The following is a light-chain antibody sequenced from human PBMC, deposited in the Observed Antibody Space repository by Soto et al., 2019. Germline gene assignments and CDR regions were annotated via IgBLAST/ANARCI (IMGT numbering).Light chain of an antibody. CDR2: EGS. Sequence: QSVLTQPASVSGSPGQSITISCTGTSSDVGSYNLVSWYQQHPGKAPKLMIYEGSKRPSGVSNRFSGAKSGNTASLTISGLQAEDEAEDYCSSYTNVNTRACVFGTGTKLTVL. CDR1: SSDVGSYNL. V-gene: IGLV2-14*02. CDR3: SSYTNVNTRACV. J-gene: IGLJ1*01.